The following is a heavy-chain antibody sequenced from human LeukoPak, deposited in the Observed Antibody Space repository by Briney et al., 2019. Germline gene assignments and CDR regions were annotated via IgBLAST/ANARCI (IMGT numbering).Heavy chain of an antibody. Sequence: GASVTVSCKASGYTFTVYYMHWVRQAPGQGLEWMGWINPNSGGTNYAQKFQGRVTMTRDTSISTAYMELSRLRSDDTAVYYCARARVGYCSSTSCWGPYYFDYWGQGTLVTVSS. D-gene: IGHD2-2*01. CDR1: GYTFTVYY. V-gene: IGHV1-2*02. CDR3: ARARVGYCSSTSCWGPYYFDY. J-gene: IGHJ4*02. CDR2: INPNSGGT.